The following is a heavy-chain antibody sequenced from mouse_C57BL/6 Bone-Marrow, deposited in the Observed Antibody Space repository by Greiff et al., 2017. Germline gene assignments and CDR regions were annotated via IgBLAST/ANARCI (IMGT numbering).Heavy chain of an antibody. D-gene: IGHD1-1*01. Sequence: QVTLKESGPGILQPSQTLSLTCSFSGFSLSTFGMGVGWIRQPSGKGLEWLAHIWWDDDKYYNPALKSRLTISKDTSKNQVFLKIAKVDTADTATYYCARIERIYYGSSVDWYFDVWGTGTTVTVSS. CDR3: ARIERIYYGSSVDWYFDV. V-gene: IGHV8-8*01. J-gene: IGHJ1*03. CDR2: IWWDDDK. CDR1: GFSLSTFGMG.